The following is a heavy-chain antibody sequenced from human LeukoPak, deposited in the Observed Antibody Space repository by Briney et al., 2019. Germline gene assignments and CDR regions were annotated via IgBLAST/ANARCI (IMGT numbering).Heavy chain of an antibody. Sequence: GSLRLACAASGFTFSDYYTSWIRQAPGKGLEWIGEINHSGSTNYNPSLKSRVTISVDTSKNQFSLKLSSVTAADTAVYYCARHDGNYFDYWGQGTLVTVSS. J-gene: IGHJ4*02. CDR2: INHSGST. CDR3: ARHDGNYFDY. CDR1: GFTFSDYY. V-gene: IGHV4-34*01.